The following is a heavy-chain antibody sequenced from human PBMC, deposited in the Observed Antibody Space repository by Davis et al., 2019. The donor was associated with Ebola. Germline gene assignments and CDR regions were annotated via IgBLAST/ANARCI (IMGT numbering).Heavy chain of an antibody. CDR3: ARSASASFDI. Sequence: PGGSLRLSCAASGFTFSSYAMHWVRQAPGKGLEWVAVISYDGSNKYYADSVKGRFTISRDNAKNSLYLQMNSLRAEDTAVYYCARSASASFDIWGTGTMVTVSS. CDR1: GFTFSSYA. D-gene: IGHD2-2*01. V-gene: IGHV3-30-3*01. CDR2: ISYDGSNK. J-gene: IGHJ3*02.